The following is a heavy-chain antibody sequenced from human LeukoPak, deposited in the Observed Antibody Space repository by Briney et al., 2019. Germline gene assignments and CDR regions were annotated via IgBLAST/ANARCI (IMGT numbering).Heavy chain of an antibody. Sequence: SETLSLTCTVSGGSISSYYWSWIRQPPGKGLEWIGYIYYSGSTNYNPSLKSRVTISVDTSKNQFSLKLSSVTAADTAVYYCARVGAASELDFWGQGTLVTVSS. CDR3: ARVGAASELDF. CDR2: IYYSGST. CDR1: GGSISSYY. D-gene: IGHD6-25*01. J-gene: IGHJ4*02. V-gene: IGHV4-59*12.